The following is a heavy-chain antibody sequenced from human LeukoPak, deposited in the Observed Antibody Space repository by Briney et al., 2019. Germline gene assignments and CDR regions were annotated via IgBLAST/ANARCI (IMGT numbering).Heavy chain of an antibody. J-gene: IGHJ4*02. CDR1: GSSISSSSYY. V-gene: IGHV4-61*02. D-gene: IGHD6-19*01. Sequence: SETLSLTCTVSGSSISSSSYYWGWIRQPAGKGLEWIGRMYTSGSTNYNPSLKSRVTISVDTSKNQFSLKLRSVTAADTAVYYCARANYIAVAGYFDYWGQGTLVTVSS. CDR2: MYTSGST. CDR3: ARANYIAVAGYFDY.